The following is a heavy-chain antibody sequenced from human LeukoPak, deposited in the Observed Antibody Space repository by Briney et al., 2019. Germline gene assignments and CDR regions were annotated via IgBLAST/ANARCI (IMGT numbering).Heavy chain of an antibody. J-gene: IGHJ4*02. CDR1: GFTFSDYY. Sequence: GGSLRLSCAASGFTFSDYYMSWIRQAPGKGLEWVSYISSSGSTIYYADSVKGRFTISRDNAKNSLYLQMNSLRAEDTALYYCAKTNYDILTGPLDYWGQGTLVTVSS. D-gene: IGHD3-9*01. CDR2: ISSSGSTI. V-gene: IGHV3-11*01. CDR3: AKTNYDILTGPLDY.